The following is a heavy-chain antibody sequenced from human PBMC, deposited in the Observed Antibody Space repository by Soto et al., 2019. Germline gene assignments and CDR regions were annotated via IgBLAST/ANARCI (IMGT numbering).Heavy chain of an antibody. CDR1: GFTFSSYA. J-gene: IGHJ4*02. CDR2: ISGSGGST. CDR3: AKSPAHNFWGGYYGFFDY. V-gene: IGHV3-23*01. Sequence: PGGSLRLSCAASGFTFSSYAMSWVRQAPGKGLEWVSAISGSGGSTYYADSVKGRFTISRDNSKNTLYLQMNSLRAEDTAVYYCAKSPAHNFWGGYYGFFDYWGQGTLVTVSS. D-gene: IGHD3-3*01.